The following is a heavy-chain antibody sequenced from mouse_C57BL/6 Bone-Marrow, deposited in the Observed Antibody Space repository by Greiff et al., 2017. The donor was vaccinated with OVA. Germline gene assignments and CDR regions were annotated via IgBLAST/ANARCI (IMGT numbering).Heavy chain of an antibody. J-gene: IGHJ2*01. D-gene: IGHD1-1*01. Sequence: QVHVKQPGAELVRPGSSVKLSCKASGYTFTSYWMHWVKQRPIQGLEWIGNIDPSDSETHYNQKFKDKATLTVDKSSSTAYMQLSSLTSEDSAVYYCAIYYGSSLYYFDYWGQGTTLTVSS. V-gene: IGHV1-52*01. CDR2: IDPSDSET. CDR1: GYTFTSYW. CDR3: AIYYGSSLYYFDY.